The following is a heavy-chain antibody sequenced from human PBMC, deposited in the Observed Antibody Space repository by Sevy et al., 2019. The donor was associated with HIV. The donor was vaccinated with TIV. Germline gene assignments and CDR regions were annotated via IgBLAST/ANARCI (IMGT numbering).Heavy chain of an antibody. V-gene: IGHV1-2*02. CDR1: GYTFTGYY. CDR3: ARVPDYCGGDCYSDAFDI. D-gene: IGHD2-21*02. J-gene: IGHJ3*02. CDR2: INPNSGGT. Sequence: ASVKVSCKASGYTFTGYYMHWVRQAPGQGLEWMGWINPNSGGTNNAQKFQGRVTMTRDTSISTAYMELSRLGSDDTVVYYCARVPDYCGGDCYSDAFDIWGQGTMVTVSS.